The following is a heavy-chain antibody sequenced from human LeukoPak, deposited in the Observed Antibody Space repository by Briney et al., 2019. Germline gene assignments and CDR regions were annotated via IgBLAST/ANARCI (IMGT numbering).Heavy chain of an antibody. CDR3: ARVGSRYCSSTSCYQKSDNWFDP. D-gene: IGHD2-2*01. CDR1: GGTFSSYA. Sequence: SVKVSCKASGGTFSSYAISWVRQAPGQGLEWMGGIIPIFGTANYAQKFQGRVTITTDESTSTAYMELSSLRSEDTAVYYCARVGSRYCSSTSCYQKSDNWFDPWGQGTLVTVSS. CDR2: IIPIFGTA. J-gene: IGHJ5*02. V-gene: IGHV1-69*05.